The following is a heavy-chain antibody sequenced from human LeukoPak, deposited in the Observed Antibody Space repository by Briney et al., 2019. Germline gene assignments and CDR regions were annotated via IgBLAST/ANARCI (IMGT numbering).Heavy chain of an antibody. CDR3: VAQGYNGNPYNSLDYFDS. CDR2: MNPNSGNT. CDR1: GYTFTSYD. Sequence: ASVKVSCKASGYTFTSYDINWVRQATGQGLEWMGWMNPNSGNTGYAQKFQGRVTMTRNTSISTAYMELSSLRSEDTAVYYCVAQGYNGNPYNSLDYFDSWGQEPWSPSPQ. D-gene: IGHD1-14*01. V-gene: IGHV1-8*01. J-gene: IGHJ4*01.